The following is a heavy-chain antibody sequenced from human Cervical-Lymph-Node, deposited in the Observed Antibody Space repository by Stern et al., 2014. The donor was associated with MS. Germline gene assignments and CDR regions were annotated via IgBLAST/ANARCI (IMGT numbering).Heavy chain of an antibody. CDR2: INTNSGGP. J-gene: IGHJ4*02. D-gene: IGHD6-19*01. Sequence: VQLVESGAQVKKPGASLKVSCKASGHRFTGYYIHWVRQAPGQGLEWMGRINTNSGGPNFAKQFQGRVTLNTDTSINTPYMDLSRLRSDDTAVYYCARTRLDIFDSWGQGTLVTVSS. CDR1: GHRFTGYY. V-gene: IGHV1-2*06. CDR3: ARTRLDIFDS.